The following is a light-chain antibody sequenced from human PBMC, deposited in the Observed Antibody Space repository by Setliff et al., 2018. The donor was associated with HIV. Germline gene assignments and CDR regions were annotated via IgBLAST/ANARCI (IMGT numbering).Light chain of an antibody. CDR2: GAS. CDR1: QSVTNSY. V-gene: IGKV3-20*01. J-gene: IGKJ2*02. Sequence: EIVLTQSPGTLSLSPGERGTLSCRASQSVTNSYLAWYQQKPGQAPRLLIYGASSRASGIPDRFSGSGSGTDFTLTISRLEPEDSAVYYCQQYGDLGSTFGQGTKVDIK. CDR3: QQYGDLGST.